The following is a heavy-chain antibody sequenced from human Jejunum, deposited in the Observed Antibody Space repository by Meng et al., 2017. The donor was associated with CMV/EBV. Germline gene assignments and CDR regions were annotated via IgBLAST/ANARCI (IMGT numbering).Heavy chain of an antibody. Sequence: QVMVVEAGGGVVNRGGAMRISCVTFGFPLSIYDMLWVRQAPGKGLDWVTCIRHDGSEDFYVDSVKGRFTISRDNSKNTLYLQMNSLRVDDSALYYCTKGGFDSWGQGTLVTVAS. CDR1: GFPLSIYD. CDR2: IRHDGSED. V-gene: IGHV3-30*02. D-gene: IGHD2-15*01. CDR3: TKGGFDS. J-gene: IGHJ4*02.